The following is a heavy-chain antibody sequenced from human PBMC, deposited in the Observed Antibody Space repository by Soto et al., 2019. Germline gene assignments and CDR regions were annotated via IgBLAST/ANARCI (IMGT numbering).Heavy chain of an antibody. CDR3: ARLTKPHTAAGTEYYYFDY. CDR1: GYTFTGYY. CDR2: INPNSGGT. J-gene: IGHJ4*02. V-gene: IGHV1-2*04. D-gene: IGHD6-13*01. Sequence: ASVKVSCKASGYTFTGYYMHWVRQAPGQGLEWMGWINPNSGGTNYAQKFQGWVTMTRDTSISTAYMELSRLRSDDTAVYYCARLTKPHTAAGTEYYYFDYWGQGTLVTVSS.